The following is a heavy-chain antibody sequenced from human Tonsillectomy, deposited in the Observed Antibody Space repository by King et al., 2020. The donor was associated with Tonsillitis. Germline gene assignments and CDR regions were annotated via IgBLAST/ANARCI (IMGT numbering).Heavy chain of an antibody. CDR3: GRHGMATNWGHYFDY. Sequence: QLQESGPGLVKASETLSLTCTVSGGSISSGTYYWGWIRQPPGKGLEWIGSLSYSGSTYYNPSLKSRVTISVATSKNQFSLELTPVTAADTAVYYCGRHGMATNWGHYFDYWGQGTLVTVSS. D-gene: IGHD5-24*01. CDR1: GGSISSGTYY. CDR2: LSYSGST. J-gene: IGHJ4*02. V-gene: IGHV4-39*01.